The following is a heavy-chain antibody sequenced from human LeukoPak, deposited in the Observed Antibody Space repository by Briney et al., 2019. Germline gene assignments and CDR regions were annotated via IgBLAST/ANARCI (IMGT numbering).Heavy chain of an antibody. Sequence: GGSLRLSCVASGFAFKKYEMNCVRQAPGKGLEWISYVSTSGSTPFYADSVRGRFAISRDNDKNSWYLQMNSLRAEDTAVYCCAGGGDFDYWGQGILVTVSA. V-gene: IGHV3-48*03. J-gene: IGHJ4*02. CDR1: GFAFKKYE. CDR2: VSTSGSTP. CDR3: AGGGDFDY. D-gene: IGHD3-16*01.